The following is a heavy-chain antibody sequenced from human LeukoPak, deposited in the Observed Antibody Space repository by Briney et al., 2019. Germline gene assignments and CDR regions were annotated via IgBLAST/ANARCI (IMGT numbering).Heavy chain of an antibody. CDR1: GFTVSSNY. CDR2: IYSGGST. Sequence: GGSLRLSCAASGFTVSSNYMSWVRQAPGEGLEWVSVIYSGGSTYYADSVKGRFTISRDNSKNTLYLQMNSLRAEDMAVYYCARSGNSSTYYYYYMDVWGKGTTVTVSS. CDR3: ARSGNSSTYYYYYMDV. J-gene: IGHJ6*03. D-gene: IGHD4-23*01. V-gene: IGHV3-66*02.